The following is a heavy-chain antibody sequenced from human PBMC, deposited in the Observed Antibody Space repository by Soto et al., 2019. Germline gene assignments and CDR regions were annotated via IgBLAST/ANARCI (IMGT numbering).Heavy chain of an antibody. CDR1: GFTFINAW. D-gene: IGHD3-22*01. CDR2: IKSKTDGGTT. CDR3: TTDRAYYDIW. V-gene: IGHV3-15*01. J-gene: IGHJ4*02. Sequence: EVQLVESGGGLVKPGGSLRLSCAASGFTFINAWMSWVRQAPGKGLEWVGRIKSKTDGGTTDYAAPVKGRFTISRDDSKNTLYLQMNSLRTEDTSVYYCTTDRAYYDIWWGQGTLVTVSS.